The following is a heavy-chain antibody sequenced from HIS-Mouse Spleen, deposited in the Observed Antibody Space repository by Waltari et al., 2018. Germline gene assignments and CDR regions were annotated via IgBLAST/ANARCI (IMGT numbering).Heavy chain of an antibody. Sequence: EVQLVETGGGLIQPGGSRRRSCEASGFTVSSDYMSGVRPAPGKGLEWVSVIYSGGSTYYADSVKVRFTISRDNSKNTLYLQMNSLRAEDTAVYYCARDDPYSSGWYDFDYWGQGTLVTVSS. J-gene: IGHJ4*02. CDR2: IYSGGST. D-gene: IGHD6-19*01. CDR1: GFTVSSDY. CDR3: ARDDPYSSGWYDFDY. V-gene: IGHV3-53*02.